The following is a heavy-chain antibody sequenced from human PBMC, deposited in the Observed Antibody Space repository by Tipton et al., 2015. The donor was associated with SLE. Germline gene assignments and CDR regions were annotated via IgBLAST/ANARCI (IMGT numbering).Heavy chain of an antibody. D-gene: IGHD3-10*01. CDR1: GFTFSDYY. J-gene: IGHJ2*01. CDR2: IVTGSYV. Sequence: SLRLSCAASGFTFSDYYMSWIRQAPGKGLEWVSYIVTGSYVSYADSVKGRFTISRDNARNSLYVQMNSLRAEDTAVYYCAREKGITNNWYFDLWGRGTLVTVSS. V-gene: IGHV3-11*04. CDR3: AREKGITNNWYFDL.